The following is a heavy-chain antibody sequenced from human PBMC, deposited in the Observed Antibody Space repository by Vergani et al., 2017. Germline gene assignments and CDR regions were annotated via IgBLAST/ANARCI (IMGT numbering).Heavy chain of an antibody. CDR2: INSDGSST. V-gene: IGHV3-74*01. J-gene: IGHJ3*02. CDR1: GFTFSSYW. D-gene: IGHD3-22*01. Sequence: EVQLVESGGGLVQPGGSLRLSCAASGFTFSSYWMHWVRHAPGKGLVWVSRINSDGSSTSYADSVKGRFTISRDNAKNTLYLQMNSLRAEDTAVYYCARGRYYYDSSAAHRAFDIWGQGTMVTVSS. CDR3: ARGRYYYDSSAAHRAFDI.